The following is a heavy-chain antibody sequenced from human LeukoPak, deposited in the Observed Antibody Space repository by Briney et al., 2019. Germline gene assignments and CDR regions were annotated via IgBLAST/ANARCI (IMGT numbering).Heavy chain of an antibody. CDR2: IVGSVVTT. J-gene: IGHJ4*02. CDR1: GFTFSNYG. CDR3: ARRAGAYSHPYDY. D-gene: IGHD4/OR15-4a*01. V-gene: IGHV3-23*01. Sequence: GRSLRLSCVPSGFTFSNYGMSWVRQAPGKGLEWVSGIVGSVVTTYYADSGTGRFTISKDNSKKKLYLQMNSLRAEDTAVYYCARRAGAYSHPYDYWGQGTLVTVSS.